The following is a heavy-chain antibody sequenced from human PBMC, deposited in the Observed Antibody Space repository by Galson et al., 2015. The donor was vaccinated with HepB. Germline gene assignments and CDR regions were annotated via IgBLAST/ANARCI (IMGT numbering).Heavy chain of an antibody. D-gene: IGHD6-19*01. Sequence: PALVKPTQTLTLTCTFSEFSLSTSGVGVGWIRQPPGKALEWLALIYWNDDKRYSPSLKSRLTITKDTSKNQVVLTMTNMDPVDTATYYCAHRRGVSGWYPLYFDYWGQGTLVTVSS. J-gene: IGHJ4*02. CDR1: EFSLSTSGVG. V-gene: IGHV2-5*01. CDR2: IYWNDDK. CDR3: AHRRGVSGWYPLYFDY.